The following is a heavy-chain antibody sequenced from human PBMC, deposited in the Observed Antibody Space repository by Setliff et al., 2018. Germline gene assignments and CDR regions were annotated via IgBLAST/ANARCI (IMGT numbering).Heavy chain of an antibody. Sequence: LRLSCVVSGVVFRNYHLNWVRQTPEKGLEWVSSFSGSNEYIKYADSVMGRFTISRDSAENAVYLQMNNLSAEDTAVYYCAGSRAWIPIFDSWGQGILVTVSS. CDR1: GVVFRNYH. V-gene: IGHV3-21*01. J-gene: IGHJ4*02. D-gene: IGHD5-12*01. CDR3: AGSRAWIPIFDS. CDR2: FSGSNEYI.